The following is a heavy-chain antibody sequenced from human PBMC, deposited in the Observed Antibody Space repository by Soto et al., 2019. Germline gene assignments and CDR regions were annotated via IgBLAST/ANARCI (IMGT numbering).Heavy chain of an antibody. CDR2: ISGSGGTT. CDR3: ASANCKGSYTGLDY. Sequence: EVQLLESGGGLIQPGGSLRLSCSASGFTFSDYAMTWVRQAPGKGLEWVSVISGSGGTTYYADCVKGRFTISRDNSKTTLYLQMNRLRTEDSALYYCASANCKGSYTGLDYWGRGTQVTVSP. V-gene: IGHV3-23*01. J-gene: IGHJ4*02. CDR1: GFTFSDYA. D-gene: IGHD3-3*01.